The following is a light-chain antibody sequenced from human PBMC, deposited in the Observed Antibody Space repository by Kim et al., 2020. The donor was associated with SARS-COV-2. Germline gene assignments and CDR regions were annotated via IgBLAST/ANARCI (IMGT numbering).Light chain of an antibody. Sequence: QTATLTCTGNNNNVGNQGAAWLQQHQGHPPKLLSYRNNNRPSGISERFSASRSGDTASLTITGLQPEDETDYYCSAWDSSLNVWVFGGGTKLTV. V-gene: IGLV10-54*04. CDR1: NNNVGNQG. CDR2: RNN. J-gene: IGLJ3*02. CDR3: SAWDSSLNVWV.